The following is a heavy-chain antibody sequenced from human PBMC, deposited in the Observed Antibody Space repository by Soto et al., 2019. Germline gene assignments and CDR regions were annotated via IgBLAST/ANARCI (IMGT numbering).Heavy chain of an antibody. CDR2: INGGNGNT. CDR1: GYTFTNYA. Sequence: QVQFVQSETEIKMPGASVKVSCQASGYTFTNYAIHWVRQAPGQRLEWMGWINGGNGNTKYSQKFQGRVTITRDTSASTAYMELSSLRSEDTAVYYCARGDSSSPGGAYWGQGTLVTVSS. CDR3: ARGDSSSPGGAY. J-gene: IGHJ4*02. V-gene: IGHV1-3*01. D-gene: IGHD3-22*01.